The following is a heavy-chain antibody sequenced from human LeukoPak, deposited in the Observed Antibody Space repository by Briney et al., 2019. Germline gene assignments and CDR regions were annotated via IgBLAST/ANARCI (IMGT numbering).Heavy chain of an antibody. CDR1: GGTFSSYA. CDR3: ARVNVEYSYGPPNYYYYMDV. CDR2: IIPIFGTA. D-gene: IGHD5-18*01. V-gene: IGHV1-69*05. J-gene: IGHJ6*03. Sequence: SVKVSCKASGGTFSSYAISWVRQAPGQGLEWMGRIIPIFGTANYAQKFQGRVTITTDESTSTAYMELSSLRSEDTAVYYCARVNVEYSYGPPNYYYYMDVWGKGTTVTVSS.